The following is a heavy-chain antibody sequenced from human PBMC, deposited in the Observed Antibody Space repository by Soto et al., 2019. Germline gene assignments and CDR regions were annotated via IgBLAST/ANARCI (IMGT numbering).Heavy chain of an antibody. CDR2: INPSGGST. J-gene: IGHJ4*02. D-gene: IGHD3-16*02. CDR3: ARSYYDYVWGSYRSAHFDY. V-gene: IGHV1-46*01. CDR1: GYTFTSYY. Sequence: ASVKVSCKTSGYTFTSYYMHWVRQAPGQGLEWMGKINPSGGSTSYAQKFQGRVTMTRDTSTSTVYMELSSLRSEDTAVYYCARSYYDYVWGSYRSAHFDYWGQGTLVTVSS.